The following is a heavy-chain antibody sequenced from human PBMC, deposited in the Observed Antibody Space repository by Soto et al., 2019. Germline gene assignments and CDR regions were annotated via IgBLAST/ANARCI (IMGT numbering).Heavy chain of an antibody. D-gene: IGHD3-22*01. CDR2: ISYDGSNK. Sequence: QVQLVESGGGVVQPGRSLRLSCAASGFTFSSYAMHWVRQAPGKGLEWVAVISYDGSNKYYADSVKGRFTISRDNSKNTLYLQMNSLRAEDTAVYYCSRDLYYDSSGTRDYWGQGTLVTVSS. CDR3: SRDLYYDSSGTRDY. V-gene: IGHV3-30-3*01. CDR1: GFTFSSYA. J-gene: IGHJ4*02.